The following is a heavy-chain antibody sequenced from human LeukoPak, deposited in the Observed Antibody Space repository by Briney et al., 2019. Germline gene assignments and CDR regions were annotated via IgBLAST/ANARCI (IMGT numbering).Heavy chain of an antibody. V-gene: IGHV3-73*01. CDR2: IRSKANSYAT. D-gene: IGHD3-9*01. CDR1: GFTFSASA. J-gene: IGHJ1*01. CDR3: TKGGYDILTGPEYFQY. Sequence: GGSLKLSCAASGFTFSASAMHWVRQASEKGLEWVGRIRSKANSYATSYAASVKGRFTFSRDDSKNTAYLEMNSLKTEDTAVYYCTKGGYDILTGPEYFQYWGQGTLVSVSS.